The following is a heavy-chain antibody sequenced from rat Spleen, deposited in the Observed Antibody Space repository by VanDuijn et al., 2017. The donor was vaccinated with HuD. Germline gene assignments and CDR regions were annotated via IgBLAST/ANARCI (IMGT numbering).Heavy chain of an antibody. Sequence: EVQLVESGGGLVQPGRSLKLSCAASGFTFSSFAMAWVRQAPTKGLEWVASISTSGGSTYYRDSVKGRFTISRDNAKSTLFLQMDSLRSEDTATYYCTTDEVKDWGQGTLVTVSS. J-gene: IGHJ3*01. CDR2: ISTSGGST. V-gene: IGHV5-27*01. CDR1: GFTFSSFA. CDR3: TTDEVKD. D-gene: IGHD3-7*01.